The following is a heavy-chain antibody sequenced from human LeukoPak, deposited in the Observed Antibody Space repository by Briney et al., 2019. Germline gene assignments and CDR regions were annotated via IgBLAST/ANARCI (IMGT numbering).Heavy chain of an antibody. J-gene: IGHJ3*02. CDR2: SNWNGGST. CDR1: GFTFDDYG. Sequence: GGSLRLSCAASGFTFDDYGMSWVRQAPGTGLEWVSGSNWNGGSTDYADSVKGRFTISRDNSKNTLYLQMNSLRVEDTAVYYCARSSHYDILTGYSEEDAFDIWGQGTMVTVSS. D-gene: IGHD3-9*01. CDR3: ARSSHYDILTGYSEEDAFDI. V-gene: IGHV3-20*04.